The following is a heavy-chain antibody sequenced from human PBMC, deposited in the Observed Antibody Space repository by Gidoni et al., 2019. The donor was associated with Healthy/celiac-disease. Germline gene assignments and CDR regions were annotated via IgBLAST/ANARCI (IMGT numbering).Heavy chain of an antibody. V-gene: IGHV3-15*01. CDR1: GFPFSNAW. J-gene: IGHJ4*02. Sequence: EVQLVESGGGLVKPGGSLRLSCAASGFPFSNAWMSWVRQAPGKGLEWVGRIKSKTDGGTTDYAAPVKGRFTISRDDSKNTLYLQMNSLKTEDTAVYYCTTEYYDFWSGLPSFDYWGQGTLVTVSS. CDR3: TTEYYDFWSGLPSFDY. D-gene: IGHD3-3*01. CDR2: IKSKTDGGTT.